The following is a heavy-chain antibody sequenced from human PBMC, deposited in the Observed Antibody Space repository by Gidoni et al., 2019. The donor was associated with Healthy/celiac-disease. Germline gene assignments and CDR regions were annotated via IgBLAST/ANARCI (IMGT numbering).Heavy chain of an antibody. CDR1: DYTFMTYG. D-gene: IGHD5-12*01. CDR3: ARGGYGDHEKRYYGMDV. Sequence: QVQLVQSGAELKRPGASVRVSCTTSDYTFMTYGIHWVRQAPGQGLEWMGWISDYNGKTNDAQKFQDRIFMTKDASSTTASRELRTLRPDDTAVYYCARGGYGDHEKRYYGMDVWGQGTTVTVSS. CDR2: ISDYNGKT. J-gene: IGHJ6*02. V-gene: IGHV1-18*04.